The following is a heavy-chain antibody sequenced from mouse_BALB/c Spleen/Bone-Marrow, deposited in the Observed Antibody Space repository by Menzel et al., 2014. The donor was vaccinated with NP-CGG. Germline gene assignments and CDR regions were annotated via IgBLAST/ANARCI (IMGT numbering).Heavy chain of an antibody. D-gene: IGHD3-2*01. CDR1: GYTFTSYW. Sequence: VQVVESGAELVKPGASVKLSCKTSGYTFTSYWIQWVKQRPGQGLGWIGEIFPGTGTTYYNEKFEGKATLTIDTSSSTAYMQLSSLTPEDSAVYFCASRDSSGYVPDYWGQGTTLTVSS. CDR2: IFPGTGTT. CDR3: ASRDSSGYVPDY. J-gene: IGHJ2*01. V-gene: IGHV1S132*01.